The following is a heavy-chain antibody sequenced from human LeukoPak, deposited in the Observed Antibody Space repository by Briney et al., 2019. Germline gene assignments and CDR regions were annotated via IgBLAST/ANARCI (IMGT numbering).Heavy chain of an antibody. Sequence: ASVKVSCKASGYTFTSYGMSWVRQAPGQGLEWMGWISAYNGNTNYAQKLQGRVTMTTDTSTSTAYMELRSLRSDDTAVYYCARAGDDFWSGYYVDWGQGTLVTVSS. CDR2: ISAYNGNT. CDR3: ARAGDDFWSGYYVD. J-gene: IGHJ4*02. CDR1: GYTFTSYG. V-gene: IGHV1-18*01. D-gene: IGHD3-3*01.